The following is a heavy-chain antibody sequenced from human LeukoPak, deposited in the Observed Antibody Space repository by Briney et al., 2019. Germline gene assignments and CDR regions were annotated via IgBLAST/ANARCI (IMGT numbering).Heavy chain of an antibody. J-gene: IGHJ4*02. Sequence: ASVKVSCKASGYTFTSYYMHWVRQAPGQGLEWMGWINPNSGGTNYAQKFQGRVTMTRDTSISTAYMELSRLRSDDTAVYYCARGEGNYCSSTSCYKDFDYWGQGTLVTVSS. D-gene: IGHD2-2*02. V-gene: IGHV1-2*02. CDR1: GYTFTSYY. CDR2: INPNSGGT. CDR3: ARGEGNYCSSTSCYKDFDY.